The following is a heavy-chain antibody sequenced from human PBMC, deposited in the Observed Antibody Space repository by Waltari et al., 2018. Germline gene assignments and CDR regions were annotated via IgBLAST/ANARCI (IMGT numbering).Heavy chain of an antibody. CDR2: FDPEDGET. CDR3: ATVERFLDLYNWFDP. Sequence: QVQLVQSGAEAKKPGASVKVSCQVPGYTLTALSMHWARQATGKGLEWMGGFDPEDGETIYAQKFQGRVTMTEDTSTDTAYMELSSLRSEDTAVYYCATVERFLDLYNWFDPWGQGTLVTVSS. CDR1: GYTLTALS. J-gene: IGHJ5*02. D-gene: IGHD3-3*01. V-gene: IGHV1-24*01.